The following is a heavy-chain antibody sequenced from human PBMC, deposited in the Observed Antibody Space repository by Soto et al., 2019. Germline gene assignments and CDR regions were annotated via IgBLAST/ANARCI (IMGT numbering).Heavy chain of an antibody. CDR1: GYTFTGYY. CDR3: ARVHEYSRTLDV. J-gene: IGHJ6*02. V-gene: IGHV1-2*02. CDR2: INPNSGGT. Sequence: ASVKVSCKASGYTFTGYYMHWVRLAPGQGLEWMGWINPNSGGTNYAQKFQGRVTMTRDTSISTAYMELSRLRSDDTAVYYCARVHEYSRTLDVWGQGTTVTVSS. D-gene: IGHD6-6*01.